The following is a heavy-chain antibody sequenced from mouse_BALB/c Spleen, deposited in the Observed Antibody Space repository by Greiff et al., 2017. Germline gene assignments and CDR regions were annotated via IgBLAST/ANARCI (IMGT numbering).Heavy chain of an antibody. V-gene: IGHV1S81*02. CDR1: GYTFTSYY. J-gene: IGHJ1*01. Sequence: QGQLQQPGAELVKPGASVKLSCKASGYTFTSYYMYWVKQRPGQGLEWIGGINPSNGGTNFNEKFKSKATLTVDKSSSTAYMQLSSLTSEDSAVYYCTRYGNWYFDVWGAGTTVTVSS. D-gene: IGHD2-1*01. CDR2: INPSNGGT. CDR3: TRYGNWYFDV.